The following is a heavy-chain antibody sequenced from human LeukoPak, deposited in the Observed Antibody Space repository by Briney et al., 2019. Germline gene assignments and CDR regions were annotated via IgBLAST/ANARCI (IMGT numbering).Heavy chain of an antibody. CDR1: GFTFSSYD. CDR3: ARDLIAVAANWFDP. D-gene: IGHD6-19*01. Sequence: PGGSLRLSCAASGFTFSSYDMHWVRQAPGKGLEWVAVIWYDGSNKYYADSVKGRFTISRDNSKNTLYLQMNSLRAEDTAVYYCARDLIAVAANWFDPWGQGTLVTVSS. J-gene: IGHJ5*02. CDR2: IWYDGSNK. V-gene: IGHV3-33*01.